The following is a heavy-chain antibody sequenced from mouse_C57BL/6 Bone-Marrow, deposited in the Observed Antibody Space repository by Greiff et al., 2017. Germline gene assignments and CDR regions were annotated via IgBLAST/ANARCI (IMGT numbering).Heavy chain of an antibody. CDR3: EGGSSSHFDV. CDR2: IYPGSGST. D-gene: IGHD1-1*01. J-gene: IGHJ1*03. CDR1: GYTFTSYW. V-gene: IGHV1-55*01. Sequence: VQLQQPGAELVKPGASVKMSCKASGYTFTSYWITWVKQRPGQGLEWIGDIYPGSGSTNYNEKFKSKATLTVDTSSSTAYMQLSSLTSEDAAVYYCEGGSSSHFDVWGTGTTVTVSS.